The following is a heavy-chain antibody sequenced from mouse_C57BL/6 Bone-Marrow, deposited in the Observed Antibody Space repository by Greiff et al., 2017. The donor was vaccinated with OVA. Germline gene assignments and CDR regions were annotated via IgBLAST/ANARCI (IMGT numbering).Heavy chain of an antibody. J-gene: IGHJ2*01. CDR1: GYTFTSYW. CDR2: IDPNSGGT. D-gene: IGHD1-1*01. CDR3: AIPYYGSSYPDD. Sequence: QVQLQQPGAELVKPGASVKLSCKASGYTFTSYWLHWVKQRPGRGLEWIGRIDPNSGGTKYNEKFKSKATLTLDKPTSTTYMQLNSLTSEDSAVYYCAIPYYGSSYPDDWGQGTTLTVSS. V-gene: IGHV1-62-3*01.